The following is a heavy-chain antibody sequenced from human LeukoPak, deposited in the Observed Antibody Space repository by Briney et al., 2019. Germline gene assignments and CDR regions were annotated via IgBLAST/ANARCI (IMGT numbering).Heavy chain of an antibody. CDR1: GSTFTSYW. J-gene: IGHJ4*02. CDR3: AMGPYYYDSSGYYY. Sequence: PGGSLRLSCVASGSTFTSYWMHWVRQAPGKGLVWVSRINSDGSSTNYADSVKGRFTISRDNAKNTLYLQMSSLRAEDTAVYYCAMGPYYYDSSGYYYWGQGTLVTVSS. V-gene: IGHV3-74*01. CDR2: INSDGSST. D-gene: IGHD3-22*01.